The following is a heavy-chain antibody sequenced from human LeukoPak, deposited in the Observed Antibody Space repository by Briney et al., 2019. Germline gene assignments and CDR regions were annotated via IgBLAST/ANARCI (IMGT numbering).Heavy chain of an antibody. J-gene: IGHJ4*02. CDR2: IYYSGST. CDR3: ARAELHYGDYQYYFDY. D-gene: IGHD4-17*01. V-gene: IGHV4-31*03. Sequence: PSETLSLTCTVSGGSISSGGYYWSWIRQHPGKGLEWIGYIYYSGSTYYNPSLKSRVTISVDTSKNQFSLKLSSVTAADTAVYYCARAELHYGDYQYYFDYWGQGTLVTVSS. CDR1: GGSISSGGYY.